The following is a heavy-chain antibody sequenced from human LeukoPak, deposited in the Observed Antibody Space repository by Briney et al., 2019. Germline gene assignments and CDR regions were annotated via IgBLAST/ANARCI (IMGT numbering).Heavy chain of an antibody. CDR2: ISGGGGST. CDR3: AKEISASGTIGNWFDP. J-gene: IGHJ5*02. D-gene: IGHD3-10*01. V-gene: IGHV3-43*02. CDR1: GFTFDHYA. Sequence: GGSLRLSCAGSGFTFDHYAMHWVRQAPGQGLEWVSLISGGGGSTYYADSVKGRFTISRDNSKNSLYLQMNSLRIEDTALYYCAKEISASGTIGNWFDPWGQGTLVTAFS.